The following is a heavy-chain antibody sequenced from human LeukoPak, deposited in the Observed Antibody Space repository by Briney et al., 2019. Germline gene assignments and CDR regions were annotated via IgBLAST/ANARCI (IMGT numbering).Heavy chain of an antibody. J-gene: IGHJ4*02. CDR3: ARASWRWELLDYFDY. Sequence: GESLKISCKGSGYSFTSYGISWVRQAPGQGLEWMGWISAYNGNTNYAQKLQGRVTMTTDTSTSTAYMELRSLRSDDTAVYYCARASWRWELLDYFDYWGQGTLVTVSS. CDR1: GYSFTSYG. V-gene: IGHV1-18*01. CDR2: ISAYNGNT. D-gene: IGHD1-26*01.